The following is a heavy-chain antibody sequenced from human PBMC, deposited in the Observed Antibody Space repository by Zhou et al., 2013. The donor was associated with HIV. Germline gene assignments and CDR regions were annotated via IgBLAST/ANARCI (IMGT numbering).Heavy chain of an antibody. CDR3: ARSPSGGQSYFDY. J-gene: IGHJ4*02. Sequence: QVQLMQSGGGLKKPGASVKVSCTVSGYIFNQYGLHWVRQAPGQRPEWMGWVDPYNGDTDYSEKFQGRITIRKDTYTGSSSMELKTLTSDDTAFYYCARSPSGGQSYFDYWGQGTLVAVSS. V-gene: IGHV1-18*04. CDR1: GYIFNQYG. D-gene: IGHD2-15*01. CDR2: VDPYNGDT.